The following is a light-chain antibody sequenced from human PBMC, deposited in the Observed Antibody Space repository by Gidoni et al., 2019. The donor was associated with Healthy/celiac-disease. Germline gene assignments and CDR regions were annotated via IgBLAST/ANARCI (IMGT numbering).Light chain of an antibody. J-gene: IGLJ3*02. CDR3: QSADSSGTYEV. CDR1: ALPKQY. V-gene: IGLV3-25*03. Sequence: SYELTQPPSVSVYQGQTARITCSGDALPKQYAYWYQQKPGKAPVLVIYKDSERPSGIPERFSGSSSGTTVTLTISGVQAEDEADYYCQSADSSGTYEVFGGGTKLTVL. CDR2: KDS.